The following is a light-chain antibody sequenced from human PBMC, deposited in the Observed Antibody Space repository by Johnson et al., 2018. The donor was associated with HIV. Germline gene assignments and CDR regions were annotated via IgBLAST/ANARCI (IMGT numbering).Light chain of an antibody. CDR3: AAWDDSLNGFYV. V-gene: IGLV1-47*01. CDR1: SSNIGNNY. Sequence: QPVLTQPPSVSAAPGQKVTISCSGSSSNIGNNYVSWYQQLPGTAPKLLIYRNNQRPSGVPDRFSGSKSGTSASLAISGLQAADEADYYCAAWDDSLNGFYVFGTGTKVTVL. J-gene: IGLJ1*01. CDR2: RNN.